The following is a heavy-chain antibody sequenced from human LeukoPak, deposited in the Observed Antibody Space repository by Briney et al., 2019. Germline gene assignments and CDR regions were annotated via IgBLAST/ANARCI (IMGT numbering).Heavy chain of an antibody. V-gene: IGHV4-39*01. CDR3: ARRSGSYVY. CDR1: GGSISSSSYY. CDR2: IYYSGST. Sequence: PSETLSLTCTVSGGSISSSSYYWGWIRQPPGKGLEWIGNIYYSGSTYYNPSLESRVTISVDTSKNQFSLKLSSVTAADTAVYYCARRSGSYVYWGQGTLVTVSS. D-gene: IGHD1-26*01. J-gene: IGHJ4*02.